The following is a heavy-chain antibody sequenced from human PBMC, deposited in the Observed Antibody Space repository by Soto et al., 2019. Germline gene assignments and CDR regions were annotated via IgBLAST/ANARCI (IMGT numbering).Heavy chain of an antibody. CDR3: ARDNPTRQGNYYYYGMDV. CDR2: ISYSGST. V-gene: IGHV4-31*03. Sequence: QVQLQESGPGLVKPSQTLSLTCTVSGGSISSGGYYWSWIRQHPGKGLEWIGYISYSGSTYYNPSLKSRVTIPGDTSKNQCSRKRSSVTAADTAVYYCARDNPTRQGNYYYYGMDVWGQGTTVTVSS. J-gene: IGHJ6*02. CDR1: GGSISSGGYY.